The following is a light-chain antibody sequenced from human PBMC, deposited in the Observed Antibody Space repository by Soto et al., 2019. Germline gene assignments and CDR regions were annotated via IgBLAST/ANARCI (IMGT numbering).Light chain of an antibody. CDR2: GNS. CDR1: SSNIGAGYD. CDR3: QSYDSRLRV. J-gene: IGLJ1*01. V-gene: IGLV1-40*01. Sequence: QSVLTQPPSVSGAPGQRVTISCTGSSSNIGAGYDVHWYQQLPGTAPKLLIYGNSNRPSGVPDRFSGSKSGTSASLAITGLQAEYEADYYCQSYDSRLRVFGTGTKLTVL.